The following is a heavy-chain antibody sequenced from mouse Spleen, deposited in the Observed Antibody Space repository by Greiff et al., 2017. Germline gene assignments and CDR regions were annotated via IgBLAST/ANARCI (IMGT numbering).Heavy chain of an antibody. V-gene: IGHV1-7*01. Sequence: VKVVESGPELVKPGASVKMSCKASGYTFTSYWMHWVKQRPGQGLEWIGYINPSTGYTEYNQKFKDKATLTADKSSSTAYMQLSSLTSEDSAVYYCARAVHYFDYWGQGTTLTVSS. D-gene: IGHD1-1*01. CDR1: GYTFTSYW. CDR3: ARAVHYFDY. J-gene: IGHJ2*01. CDR2: INPSTGYT.